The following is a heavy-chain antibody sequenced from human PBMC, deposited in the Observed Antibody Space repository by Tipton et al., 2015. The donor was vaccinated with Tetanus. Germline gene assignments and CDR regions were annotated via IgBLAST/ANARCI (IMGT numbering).Heavy chain of an antibody. CDR3: TTSGIVGPGYRVCH. D-gene: IGHD3-9*01. V-gene: IGHV3-15*07. J-gene: IGHJ4*02. Sequence: SLRLSCATSGLIFKNAWMNWVRQAPGKGLEWVGRIKSKTDGGATDYAARVKDRFSDSRDDSKDTLFLQMNSLKTGDTAVFYCTTSGIVGPGYRVCHRGPGTLVLVSS. CDR2: IKSKTDGGAT. CDR1: GLIFKNAW.